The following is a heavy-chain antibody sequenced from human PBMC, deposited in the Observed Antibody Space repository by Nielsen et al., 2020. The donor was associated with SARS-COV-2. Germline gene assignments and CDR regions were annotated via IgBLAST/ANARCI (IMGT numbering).Heavy chain of an antibody. V-gene: IGHV1-46*01. D-gene: IGHD3-10*01. J-gene: IGHJ4*02. CDR3: ARSPPNYYGSGSYGGRYFDY. CDR1: GYTFTSYY. Sequence: ASVKVSCKASGYTFTSYYMHWVRQAPGQGLEWMGIINPSGGSTSYAQKFQGRVTMTRDTSTSTVYMELSSLRSEDTAVYYCARSPPNYYGSGSYGGRYFDYWGQGTLVTVSS. CDR2: INPSGGST.